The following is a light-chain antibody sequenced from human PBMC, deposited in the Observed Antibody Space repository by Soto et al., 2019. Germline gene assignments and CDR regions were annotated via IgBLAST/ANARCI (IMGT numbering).Light chain of an antibody. Sequence: EIVLTLSPDTLSLSPGERATLSCRASQSVRSNLAWYQQKPGQAPRLLIYGASTRSTGIPVRFGGSGSGTEFTLTISSLQSEDFATYYCQQYNDWPRTFGQGTKVDIK. J-gene: IGKJ1*01. CDR3: QQYNDWPRT. CDR2: GAS. V-gene: IGKV3-15*01. CDR1: QSVRSN.